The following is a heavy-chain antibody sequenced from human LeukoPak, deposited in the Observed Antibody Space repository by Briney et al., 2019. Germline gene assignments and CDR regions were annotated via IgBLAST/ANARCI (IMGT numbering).Heavy chain of an antibody. CDR2: IYYSGST. V-gene: IGHV4-59*08. Sequence: SETLSLTCTVSGGSISSYYWSWIRQPPGKGLEWIGYIYYSGSTNYNPSLKSRVTISVDTSKNQFSLKLSSVTAADTAVYYCARQVRPGGVDYWGQGTLVTVSS. CDR3: ARQVRPGGVDY. CDR1: GGSISSYY. J-gene: IGHJ4*02. D-gene: IGHD2-2*01.